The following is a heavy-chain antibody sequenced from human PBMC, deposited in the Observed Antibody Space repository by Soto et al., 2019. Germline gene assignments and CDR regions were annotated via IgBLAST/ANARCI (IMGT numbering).Heavy chain of an antibody. D-gene: IGHD1-7*01. CDR2: IYATVTT. CDR3: VRDGTKTSRDGFDP. CDR1: GATISSFY. Sequence: XESLSLSCTVSGATISSFYWSWIRKSAGKGLEWIGRIYATVTTDYNPSLKSRVMMSVDTSKKQFSLKLRSVTAADTSVYYCVRDGTKTSRDGFDPWGQGTSVTVSS. J-gene: IGHJ5*01. V-gene: IGHV4-4*07.